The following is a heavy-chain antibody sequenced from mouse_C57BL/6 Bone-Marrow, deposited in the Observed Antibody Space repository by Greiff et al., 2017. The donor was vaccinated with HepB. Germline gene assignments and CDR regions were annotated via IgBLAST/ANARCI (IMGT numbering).Heavy chain of an antibody. CDR2: ISSGGSYT. V-gene: IGHV5-6*03. J-gene: IGHJ3*01. D-gene: IGHD1-1*01. CDR1: GCTFSSYG. Sequence: EGNGGEAGGGVVGPGWGGRGSGAASGCTFSSYGMSWVRQTPDKRLEWVATISSGGSYTYYPDSVKGRFTISRDNAKNTLYLQMSSLKSEDTAMYYCARISTTWFAYWGQGTLVTVSA. CDR3: ARISTTWFAY.